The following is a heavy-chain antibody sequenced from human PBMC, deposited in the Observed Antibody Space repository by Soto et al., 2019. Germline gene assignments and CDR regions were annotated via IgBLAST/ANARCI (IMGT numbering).Heavy chain of an antibody. V-gene: IGHV1-18*01. CDR1: GYTFTSYG. CDR3: ARDRGLLARLDTLGY. CDR2: ISAYNGNT. Sequence: QVQLVQSGVELKKPGASVRVSCKASGYTFTSYGISWVRQAPGQGLEWMGWISAYNGNTYYAQKFQGRVTMTTDTSTSTAYMELRGLRSDDTADYYCARDRGLLARLDTLGYWGQGTLVTVSS. J-gene: IGHJ4*02. D-gene: IGHD3-16*01.